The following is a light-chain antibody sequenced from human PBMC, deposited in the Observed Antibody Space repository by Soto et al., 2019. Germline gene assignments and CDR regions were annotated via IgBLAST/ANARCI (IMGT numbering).Light chain of an antibody. Sequence: EIVLTQSPATLSWSPGERATLSCRASQSVSSYLAWYQQKPGQAPRLLIYDASNRATGIPGRFSGSGSGTDFTLTISSLEPEDFAVYYCQQRRTFGGGTKVEIK. J-gene: IGKJ4*01. V-gene: IGKV3-11*01. CDR2: DAS. CDR1: QSVSSY. CDR3: QQRRT.